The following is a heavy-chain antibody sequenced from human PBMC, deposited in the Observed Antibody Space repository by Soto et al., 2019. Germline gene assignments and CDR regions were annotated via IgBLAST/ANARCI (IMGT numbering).Heavy chain of an antibody. J-gene: IGHJ3*02. Sequence: QVQLVESGGGVVQPGRSLRLSCAASGFTFSSYAMHWVRQAPGKGLEWVAVISYDGSNKYYADSVKGRFTISRDNSKNTLYLQMNSLRAEDTAVYYCGRDRRVVMEPGAFDIWGQGTMVTVSS. CDR2: ISYDGSNK. D-gene: IGHD2-21*01. CDR1: GFTFSSYA. CDR3: GRDRRVVMEPGAFDI. V-gene: IGHV3-30-3*01.